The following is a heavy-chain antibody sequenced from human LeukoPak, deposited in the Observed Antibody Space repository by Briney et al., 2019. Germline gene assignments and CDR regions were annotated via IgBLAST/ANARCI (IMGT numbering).Heavy chain of an antibody. J-gene: IGHJ3*02. D-gene: IGHD5-12*01. Sequence: SETLSLTCAVSGASISSGGYSWSWIREPGGKGLEWIGYIYHSGSPYYNPSVKSRVTISVDTSKNQFSLKLSSVTAADTAVYYCARDSVATGDAFDIWGQGTMVTVSS. CDR2: IYHSGSP. CDR3: ARDSVATGDAFDI. V-gene: IGHV4-30-2*01. CDR1: GASISSGGYS.